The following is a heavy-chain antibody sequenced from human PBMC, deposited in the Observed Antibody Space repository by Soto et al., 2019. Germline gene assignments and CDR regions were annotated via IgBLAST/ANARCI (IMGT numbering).Heavy chain of an antibody. Sequence: SETLSLTCTVSGGSISSYYWSWIRQPPGKGLEWIGYIYYSGSTNYNPSLKSRVTISVDTSKNQFSLKLSSVTAADTAVYYCARTQYSSGWSSRGYFDYWGKGTLVTVSS. D-gene: IGHD6-19*01. CDR3: ARTQYSSGWSSRGYFDY. CDR2: IYYSGST. CDR1: GGSISSYY. J-gene: IGHJ4*02. V-gene: IGHV4-59*01.